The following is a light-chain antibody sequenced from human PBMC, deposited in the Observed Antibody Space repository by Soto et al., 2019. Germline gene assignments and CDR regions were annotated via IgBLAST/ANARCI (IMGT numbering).Light chain of an antibody. J-gene: IGKJ1*01. CDR3: QQYNNWPQT. V-gene: IGKV3-15*01. Sequence: EILLTQSPGTLSLSPGETATLSFSSSQSVSSSYLAWYQQKPGQAPRLLIYGASTRATGVPAGFSGSGSGTEFTLTISSLQSEDFAVYYCQQYNNWPQTFGQGTKVDIK. CDR2: GAS. CDR1: QSVSSSY.